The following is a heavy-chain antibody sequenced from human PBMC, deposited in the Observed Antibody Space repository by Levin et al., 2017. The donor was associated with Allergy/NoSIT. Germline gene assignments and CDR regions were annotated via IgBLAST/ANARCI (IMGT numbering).Heavy chain of an antibody. Sequence: GESLKISCAASGFTFSSYWMHWVRQAPGKGLVWVSRINIDGSSPSYADSVKGRFTISRDNAKNTLYLQMNSLRADDTAVYYCAAPEPDYWGQGTLVTVSS. CDR1: GFTFSSYW. CDR2: INIDGSSP. J-gene: IGHJ4*02. V-gene: IGHV3-74*01. CDR3: AAPEPDY.